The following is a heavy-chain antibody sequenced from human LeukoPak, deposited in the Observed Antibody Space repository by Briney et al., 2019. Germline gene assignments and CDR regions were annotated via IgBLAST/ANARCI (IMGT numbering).Heavy chain of an antibody. D-gene: IGHD2-21*02. CDR3: ARLVAVTGTVDWFDP. CDR1: GGSISSYY. J-gene: IGHJ5*02. V-gene: IGHV4-59*08. Sequence: SETLSLTCTVSGGSISSYYWSWIRQPPGKGLEWIGYIYYKGITNYNPSLKSRVTISLDTSKSQFSLKLSSVIAADTAVYYCARLVAVTGTVDWFDPWGQGTVVTVSS. CDR2: IYYKGIT.